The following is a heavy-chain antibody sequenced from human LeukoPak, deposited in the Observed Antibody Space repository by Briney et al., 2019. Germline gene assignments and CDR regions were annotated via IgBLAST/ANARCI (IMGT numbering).Heavy chain of an antibody. V-gene: IGHV4-59*01. D-gene: IGHD2-21*02. CDR2: IYHSGST. CDR3: ARVPRSGGDRYFDY. Sequence: SETLSLTCTVSGGSISSYYWSWIRQPPGKGLEWIGYIYHSGSTNYNPSLKSRATISVATSKNQFSLKLSSVTAAATAVYYCARVPRSGGDRYFDYWGQGTLVTVSS. CDR1: GGSISSYY. J-gene: IGHJ4*02.